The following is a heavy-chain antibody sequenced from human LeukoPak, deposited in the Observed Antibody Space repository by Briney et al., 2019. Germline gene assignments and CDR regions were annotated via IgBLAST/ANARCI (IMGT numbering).Heavy chain of an antibody. Sequence: KPGGSLRLSCAASGFTFSDYYMSWIRHAPGEGLEWVSYISSSGSTVYYTDSVKGRFTISRDNAKNSLYLQMNSLRAEDTAVYYCARFTTHYDYWGQGTLVTVSS. CDR3: ARFTTHYDY. CDR2: ISSSGSTV. V-gene: IGHV3-11*01. J-gene: IGHJ4*02. CDR1: GFTFSDYY. D-gene: IGHD3-22*01.